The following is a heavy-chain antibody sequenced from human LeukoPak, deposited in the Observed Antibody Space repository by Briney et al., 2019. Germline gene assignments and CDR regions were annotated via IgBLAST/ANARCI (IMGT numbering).Heavy chain of an antibody. CDR3: ARSHSSGGDAFDI. V-gene: IGHV1-8*01. Sequence: ASVKVSCKASGYTSTSYDINWVRQATGQGLEWMGWMNPNSGNTGYAQKFQGRVTMTRNTSISTAYMELSSLRSEDTAVYYCARSHSSGGDAFDIWGQGTMVTVSS. J-gene: IGHJ3*02. CDR1: GYTSTSYD. D-gene: IGHD6-19*01. CDR2: MNPNSGNT.